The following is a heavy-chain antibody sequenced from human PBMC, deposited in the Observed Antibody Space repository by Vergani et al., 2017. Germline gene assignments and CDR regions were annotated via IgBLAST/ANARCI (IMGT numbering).Heavy chain of an antibody. CDR3: ATPFFLEGTGSYAGY. J-gene: IGHJ4*02. V-gene: IGHV1-69-2*01. D-gene: IGHD3-16*01. CDR2: VDPEDGET. Sequence: DVQLVQSGAEVKKPGTTVKISCKVSGYTLTDYWMHWVQQAPGKGLEWMGAVDPEDGETVYAEKFQARVTITADTSRDTVYLEVTSLKSDDTAVYYCATPFFLEGTGSYAGYWGQGTLVTVSS. CDR1: GYTLTDYW.